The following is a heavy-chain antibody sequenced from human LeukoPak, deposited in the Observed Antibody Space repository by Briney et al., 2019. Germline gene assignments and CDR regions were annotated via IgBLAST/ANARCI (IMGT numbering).Heavy chain of an antibody. J-gene: IGHJ4*02. Sequence: SETLSLTCTVSGGSISSYYWSWIRQPPGKGLEWIGYIYYSGSTNYNPSLKSRVTISVDTSKNQFSLKLSSVTAADTAVYYCARGAAVTTPIMSRYFDYWGQGTLVTVSS. V-gene: IGHV4-59*01. CDR3: ARGAAVTTPIMSRYFDY. CDR2: IYYSGST. D-gene: IGHD4-17*01. CDR1: GGSISSYY.